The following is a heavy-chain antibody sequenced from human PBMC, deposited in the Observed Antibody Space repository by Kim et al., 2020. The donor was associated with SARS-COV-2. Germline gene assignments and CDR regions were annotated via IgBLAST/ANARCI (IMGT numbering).Heavy chain of an antibody. CDR1: GGSISSSSYY. Sequence: SETLSLICTVSGGSISSSSYYWGWFRRPPEKGLEWFGSIYHAGTTYYNPSHKSRVTISVDTSKYQFSLKLSSMTAADTALYYCARRYGTVFDYWGQGALVTVSS. V-gene: IGHV4-39*01. J-gene: IGHJ4*02. CDR3: ARRYGTVFDY. CDR2: IYHAGTT. D-gene: IGHD3-16*01.